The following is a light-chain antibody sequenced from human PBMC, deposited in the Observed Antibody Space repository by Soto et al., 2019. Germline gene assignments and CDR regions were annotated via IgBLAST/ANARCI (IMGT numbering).Light chain of an antibody. CDR1: QTVRNNY. V-gene: IGKV3-20*01. J-gene: IGKJ5*01. CDR2: DAS. CDR3: QQYHNWPIT. Sequence: EFVLTQSPGTLSLSPGERATLSCRASQTVRNNYLAWYQQKPGQAPRLLIYDASSRATGIPDRFSGSGSGTEFTLTISSLQSEDFAVYYCQQYHNWPITFGQGTRLEIK.